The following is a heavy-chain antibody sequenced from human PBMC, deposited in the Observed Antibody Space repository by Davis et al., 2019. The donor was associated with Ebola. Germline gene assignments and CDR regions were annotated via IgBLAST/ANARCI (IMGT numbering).Heavy chain of an antibody. CDR1: GFTFSSYA. D-gene: IGHD1-1*01. CDR3: AKRTAGSQAFVDY. CDR2: ITSSGSST. V-gene: IGHV3-23*01. J-gene: IGHJ4*02. Sequence: GESLKISCAASGFTFSSYAMRWVRQAPGKGLEWVSAITSSGSSTYYADSVKGRFTISRDNSKNTVFLQMTSLRAEGTAVYYCAKRTAGSQAFVDYWGQGTLVTVSS.